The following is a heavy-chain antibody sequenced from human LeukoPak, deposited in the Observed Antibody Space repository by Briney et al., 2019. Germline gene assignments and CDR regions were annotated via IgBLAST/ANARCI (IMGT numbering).Heavy chain of an antibody. V-gene: IGHV1-8*01. CDR3: ARGGDIAVVPAAMVGP. CDR1: GYTFTSYD. CDR2: MNTNSGNT. D-gene: IGHD2-2*01. Sequence: GASVKVSCKASGYTFTSYDINWVRQATGQGLDWMGWMNTNSGNTGHAQKFQGRLTMTRDTSTNTAYMELSSLRSEDTAVYYCARGGDIAVVPAAMVGPWGQGTLVTVSS. J-gene: IGHJ5*02.